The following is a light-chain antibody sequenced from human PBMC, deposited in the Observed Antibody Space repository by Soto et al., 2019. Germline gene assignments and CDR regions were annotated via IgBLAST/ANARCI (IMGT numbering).Light chain of an antibody. V-gene: IGKV1-39*01. CDR2: AAS. J-gene: IGKJ2*01. Sequence: DIQMTQSPSSLSASLGDRVSLTCRASQTISNYLNWYQQKPGKAPQLLIYAASSLQSGVPSRFSGSGSGTDFTLTISSLQPEDFATYYCQQSYSNPPTFGQGTKLEIK. CDR3: QQSYSNPPT. CDR1: QTISNY.